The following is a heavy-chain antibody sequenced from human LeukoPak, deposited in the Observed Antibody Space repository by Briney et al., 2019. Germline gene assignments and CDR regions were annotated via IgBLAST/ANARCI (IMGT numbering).Heavy chain of an antibody. V-gene: IGHV1-2*02. CDR2: ITPDSGAT. D-gene: IGHD3-10*01. J-gene: IGHJ4*02. CDR1: GYTFTAYN. Sequence: ASVKVSCKASGYTFTAYNIHWVRQAPGQGLEWMGWITPDSGATNYAQQFQGRVTMTRDTSISTAYMELNNLISDDTAVYYCARGMGSGTYRRFDFWGQGTLVTVSS. CDR3: ARGMGSGTYRRFDF.